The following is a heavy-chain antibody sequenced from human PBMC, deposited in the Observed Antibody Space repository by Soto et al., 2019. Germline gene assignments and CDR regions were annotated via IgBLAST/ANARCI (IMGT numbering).Heavy chain of an antibody. V-gene: IGHV3-23*01. CDR1: GVTFSTYA. CDR2: ISNKGGKS. D-gene: IGHD2-8*02. Sequence: VLLLESGGGVVQPGGPLRLSCAASGVTFSTYAMSWVRQAPGKGLERVSIISNKGGKSYYADSVKGRFTVSRDNSTYALYLQMNSLRAEDTAVYYCAKQTGDTGQVFHFVSWGQGTLVTVSS. CDR3: AKQTGDTGQVFHFVS. J-gene: IGHJ4*02.